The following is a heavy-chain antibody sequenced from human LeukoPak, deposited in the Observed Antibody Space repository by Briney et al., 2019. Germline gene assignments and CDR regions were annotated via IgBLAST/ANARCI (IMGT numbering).Heavy chain of an antibody. V-gene: IGHV1-2*02. Sequence: ASVKVSCKASGYTFTGYYMHWVRQAPGQGLEWMGWINPNSGGTNYAQKFQGRVTMTRDTSISTAYMELSRLRSDDTAVYYCARDPTEQWLVSIYYYYGMDVWGQGTTVTVSS. D-gene: IGHD6-19*01. CDR2: INPNSGGT. J-gene: IGHJ6*02. CDR1: GYTFTGYY. CDR3: ARDPTEQWLVSIYYYYGMDV.